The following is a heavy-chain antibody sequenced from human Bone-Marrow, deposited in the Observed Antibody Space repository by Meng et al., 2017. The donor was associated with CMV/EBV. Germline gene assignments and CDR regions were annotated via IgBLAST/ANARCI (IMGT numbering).Heavy chain of an antibody. J-gene: IGHJ6*02. CDR1: GYTFTGYY. D-gene: IGHD1-26*01. V-gene: IGHV1-2*02. CDR3: ARRIGGSFHYGMDV. Sequence: ASVKVSCKASGYTFTGYYMHWVRQAPGQGLEWMGWINPNSGGTNYAQKFQGRVTMTRDTSISTAYMELGSLRSDDTAVYYCARRIGGSFHYGMDVWGQGTTVTVSS. CDR2: INPNSGGT.